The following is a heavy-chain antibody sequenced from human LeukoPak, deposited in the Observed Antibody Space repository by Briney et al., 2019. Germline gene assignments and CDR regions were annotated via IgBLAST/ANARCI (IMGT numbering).Heavy chain of an antibody. D-gene: IGHD5-12*01. CDR3: VRYSGDADY. V-gene: IGHV3-49*03. CDR2: IRSKIYGGTT. J-gene: IGHJ4*02. Sequence: GGSLRLSCTASGFTFDNYAMSWFRQAPGKGLEWVGFIRSKIYGGTTEYAASVKGRFTISRDDSKSIAYLQMTCLKSEDTAVYYCVRYSGDADYWGQGTLVTVSS. CDR1: GFTFDNYA.